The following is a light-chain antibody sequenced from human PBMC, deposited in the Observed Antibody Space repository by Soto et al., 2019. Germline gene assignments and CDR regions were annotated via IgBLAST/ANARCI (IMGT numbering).Light chain of an antibody. V-gene: IGLV2-14*01. Sequence: QSALTQPASVSGSPGQSITISCTGSSSDVGGYNFVSWFQQHPGKAPKLIIYEVNNRPSGVSNRFSASKSGNTASLTISGLQAEDEADYYCGSYSNTVTRVFGGGTQLTVL. CDR3: GSYSNTVTRV. CDR1: SSDVGGYNF. CDR2: EVN. J-gene: IGLJ7*01.